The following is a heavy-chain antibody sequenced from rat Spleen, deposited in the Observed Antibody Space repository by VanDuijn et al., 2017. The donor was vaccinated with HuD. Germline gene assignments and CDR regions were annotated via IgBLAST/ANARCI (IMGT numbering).Heavy chain of an antibody. J-gene: IGHJ2*01. V-gene: IGHV5-34*01. Sequence: EVQLVESGGGLVQPGRSLKLSCVASGFIFSDFGMNWIRQAPGKGLEWVAYISSHSGTIYYADTVQGRFNISRDSAKNTLYLQLSSLRSEDTALYYCARNYGGSPFDYWGQGVMVTVSS. CDR2: ISSHSGTI. CDR3: ARNYGGSPFDY. D-gene: IGHD1-11*01. CDR1: GFIFSDFG.